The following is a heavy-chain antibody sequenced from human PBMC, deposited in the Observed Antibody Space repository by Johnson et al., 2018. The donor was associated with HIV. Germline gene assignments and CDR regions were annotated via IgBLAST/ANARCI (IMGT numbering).Heavy chain of an antibody. CDR2: ISYDGSNK. D-gene: IGHD3/OR15-3a*01. Sequence: QMQLVESGGGVVQPGRSLRLSCAASGFTFSSYGMHWVRQAPGKGLEWVAVISYDGSNKYYADSVKGRFTISRDNSKNTLYLQMNSLRAEDTAVYYCAKDGDFWTLDSSAFDIWGQGTMVTVSS. V-gene: IGHV3-30*18. CDR3: AKDGDFWTLDSSAFDI. J-gene: IGHJ3*02. CDR1: GFTFSSYG.